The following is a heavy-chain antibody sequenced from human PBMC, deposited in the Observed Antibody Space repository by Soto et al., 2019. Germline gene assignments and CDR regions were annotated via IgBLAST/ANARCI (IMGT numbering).Heavy chain of an antibody. V-gene: IGHV3-23*01. CDR2: ISGGGAAP. J-gene: IGHJ4*02. Sequence: GSLRLSCEASGFTFSKYALSWVRQAPRKGLEWVPAISGGGAAPYFVDSVKGRVTISRGNIKITLYLQMNNMRAEDTGVYYCAKDRRYNWSPAATGGLDYWGQGILVTVSS. CDR3: AKDRRYNWSPAATGGLDY. D-gene: IGHD1-20*01. CDR1: GFTFSKYA.